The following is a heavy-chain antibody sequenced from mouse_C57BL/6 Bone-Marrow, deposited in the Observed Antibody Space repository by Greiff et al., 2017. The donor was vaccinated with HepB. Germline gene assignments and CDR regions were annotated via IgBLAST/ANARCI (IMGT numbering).Heavy chain of an antibody. CDR1: GFTFSDYY. CDR2: ISNGGGST. CDR3: ARGDYDFYYYAMDY. Sequence: EVHLVESGGGLVQPGGSLKLSCAASGFTFSDYYMYWVHQTPEKRLEWVAYISNGGGSTYYPDTVKGRFTISRDNAKNTLYLQMSRLKSEDTAMYYCARGDYDFYYYAMDYWGQGTSVTVSS. V-gene: IGHV5-12*01. J-gene: IGHJ4*01. D-gene: IGHD2-4*01.